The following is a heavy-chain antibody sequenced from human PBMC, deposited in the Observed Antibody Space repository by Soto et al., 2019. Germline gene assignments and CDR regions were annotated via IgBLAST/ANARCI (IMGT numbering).Heavy chain of an antibody. J-gene: IGHJ6*02. CDR3: ARDRGRDGYNFPYYYYGMDV. D-gene: IGHD5-12*01. CDR2: IYYSGST. Sequence: SETLSLTCTVSGGSISSYYWSWIRQPPGKGLEWIGYIYYSGSTNYSPSLKSRVTISVDTSKNQFSLKLSSVTAADTAVYYCARDRGRDGYNFPYYYYGMDVWGQGTTVTVSS. V-gene: IGHV4-59*01. CDR1: GGSISSYY.